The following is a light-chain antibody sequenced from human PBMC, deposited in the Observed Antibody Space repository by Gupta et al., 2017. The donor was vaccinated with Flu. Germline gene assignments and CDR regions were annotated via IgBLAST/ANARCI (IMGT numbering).Light chain of an antibody. V-gene: IGKV3-15*01. J-gene: IGKJ1*01. CDR2: GAA. Sequence: EIVMTQSPATLSVSPGEGATLSCRASQSATGNVAWYQQKPGQAPRLLIYGAATRATGIPARFSGSGSGTEFTLTISSLQSGDFAVDYCQQYHNWPWTCGQGTKVEIK. CDR3: QQYHNWPWT. CDR1: QSATGN.